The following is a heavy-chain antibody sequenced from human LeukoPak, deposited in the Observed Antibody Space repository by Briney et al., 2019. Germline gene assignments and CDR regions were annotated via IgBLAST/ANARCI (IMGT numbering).Heavy chain of an antibody. D-gene: IGHD3-3*01. CDR1: GGTFSSYA. CDR3: ARDERDFCGGSGCYYFDF. Sequence: ASVKVSCNASGGTFSSYAISWVRQAPGQGLEWMAWISTYTGNSNYAQKLQDRVTVTTDTSTSTAYMELRSLRSDDTAVYYCARDERDFCGGSGCYYFDFWGQGTRVTVS. J-gene: IGHJ4*02. V-gene: IGHV1-18*01. CDR2: ISTYTGNS.